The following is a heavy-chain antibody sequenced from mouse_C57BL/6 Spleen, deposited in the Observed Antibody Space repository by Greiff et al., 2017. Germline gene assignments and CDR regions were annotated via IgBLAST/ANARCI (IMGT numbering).Heavy chain of an antibody. J-gene: IGHJ3*01. V-gene: IGHV5-9-1*02. CDR1: GFTFSSYA. Sequence: DVMLVESGEGLVKPGGSLTLSCAASGFTFSSYAMSWVRQTPEKRLEWVAYISSGGDYIYYADSVKGRFTISSDKARHTLYLQMSSLKSEDTAMYYGTRGDRTGVGFAYWGQVTLVTVSA. D-gene: IGHD4-1*01. CDR3: TRGDRTGVGFAY. CDR2: ISSGGDYI.